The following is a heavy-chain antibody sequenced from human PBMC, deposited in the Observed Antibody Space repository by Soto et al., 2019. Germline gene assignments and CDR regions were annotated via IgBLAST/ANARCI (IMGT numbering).Heavy chain of an antibody. J-gene: IGHJ6*02. CDR1: GYTLTELS. CDR3: ATESRNPYYYYYGMDV. CDR2: FDPEDGES. Sequence: ASVKVSCKVSGYTLTELSMHWVRQAPGKGLEWMGGFDPEDGESIYAQKFQGRVTMTEDTSTDTAYMELSSLRSEDTAVYYCATESRNPYYYYYGMDVWGQGTTVTVSS. D-gene: IGHD1-1*01. V-gene: IGHV1-24*01.